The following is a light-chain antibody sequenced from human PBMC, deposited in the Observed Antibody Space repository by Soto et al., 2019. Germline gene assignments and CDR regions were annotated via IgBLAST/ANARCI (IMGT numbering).Light chain of an antibody. CDR3: MQGLHTPIM. V-gene: IGKV2-28*01. CDR2: LGS. CDR1: QSLHNNGDNY. J-gene: IGKJ5*01. Sequence: DIVMTQSPLSLPVTPGEPASISCTSSQSLHNNGDNYLAWYLQKPGQSPQLLIYLGSNRASGVPERFSGSGSGTDFTLQISRVEAEDVGVYYCMQGLHTPIMFGQGTRLEIK.